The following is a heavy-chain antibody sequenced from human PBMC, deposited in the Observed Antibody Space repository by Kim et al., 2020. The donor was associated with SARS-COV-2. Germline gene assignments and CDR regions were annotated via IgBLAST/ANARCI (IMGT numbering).Heavy chain of an antibody. CDR2: IYYSGST. J-gene: IGHJ4*02. CDR3: ARFISWFYAAAGTSNYFDY. V-gene: IGHV4-59*01. Sequence: SETLSLTCTVSGGSISSYYWSWIRQPPGKGLEWIGYIYYSGSTNYNPSLKSRVTISVDTSKNQFSLKLSSVTAEYTAVYYCARFISWFYAAAGTSNYFDYWGQGTLVTVSS. CDR1: GGSISSYY. D-gene: IGHD6-13*01.